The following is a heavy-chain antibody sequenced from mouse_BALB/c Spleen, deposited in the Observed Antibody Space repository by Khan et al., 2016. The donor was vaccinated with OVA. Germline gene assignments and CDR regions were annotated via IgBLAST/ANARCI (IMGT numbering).Heavy chain of an antibody. D-gene: IGHD2-14*01. V-gene: IGHV1-85*01. CDR1: GYTFTSYD. CDR3: ARGGYGGFAY. J-gene: IGHJ3*01. CDR2: MFPGDGST. Sequence: VPLQESGAELVKPGASVKLSCKASGYTFTSYDINWVRQRPEQGLEWIGWMFPGDGSTKYNENFKGKATLTTDKSSSTAYMQLSRLTSEDSAAYFCARGGYGGFAYWGQGTLVTVSA.